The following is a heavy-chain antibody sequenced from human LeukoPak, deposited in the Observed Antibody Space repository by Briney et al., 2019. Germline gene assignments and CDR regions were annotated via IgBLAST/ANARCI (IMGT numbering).Heavy chain of an antibody. CDR2: IYHSGST. D-gene: IGHD3-10*01. CDR1: GGSISSSNW. CDR3: ARVYLVRGVPRYYFDY. V-gene: IGHV4-4*02. Sequence: SGTLSLTCAVSGGSISSSNWWSWVRQPPGKGLEWIGEIYHSGSTNYNPSLKSRVTISVDKSKNQFSLKLSSVTAADTAVYYRARVYLVRGVPRYYFDYWGQGTLVTVSS. J-gene: IGHJ4*02.